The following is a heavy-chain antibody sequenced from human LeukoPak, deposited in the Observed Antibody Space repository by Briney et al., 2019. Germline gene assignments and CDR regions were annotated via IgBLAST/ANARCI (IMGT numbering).Heavy chain of an antibody. CDR2: INHSGST. Sequence: KSSETLSLTCAVYGGSFSGYYWSWIRQPPGKGLEWIGEINHSGSTNYNSSLKSRVTISVDTSKNQFSLKLSSVTAADTAVYYCARGPRITIFGVFAGGYYFDYWGQGTLVTVSS. J-gene: IGHJ4*02. V-gene: IGHV4-34*01. D-gene: IGHD3-3*01. CDR3: ARGPRITIFGVFAGGYYFDY. CDR1: GGSFSGYY.